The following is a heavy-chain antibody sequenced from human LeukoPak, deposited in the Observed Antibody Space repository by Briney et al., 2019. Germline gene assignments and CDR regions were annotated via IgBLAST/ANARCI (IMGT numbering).Heavy chain of an antibody. CDR2: IYSGGNT. Sequence: GGSLRLSCAASGFILSTNYMSWVRQAPGKGLEWVSVIYSGGNTYYADSVGGRFTISRDKSKNTLYLQMDSLRAEDTAVYYCARIGESGSYYLDYWGQGTLVTVSS. CDR1: GFILSTNY. CDR3: ARIGESGSYYLDY. V-gene: IGHV3-53*01. J-gene: IGHJ4*02. D-gene: IGHD1-26*01.